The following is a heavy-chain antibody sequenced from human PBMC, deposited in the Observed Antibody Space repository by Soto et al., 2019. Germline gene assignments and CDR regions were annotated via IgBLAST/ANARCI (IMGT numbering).Heavy chain of an antibody. Sequence: EVQLVESGGGLVQPGRSLRLSCAASGFTFDEYAMHWVRQAPGKGLEWVSGISWNSGSIGYADSVKGRFTISRDNAKNSLYLQMNSLRAEDTALYYCALADGDYLDPFDYWGQGTLVTVSS. J-gene: IGHJ4*02. CDR3: ALADGDYLDPFDY. V-gene: IGHV3-9*01. D-gene: IGHD4-17*01. CDR1: GFTFDEYA. CDR2: ISWNSGSI.